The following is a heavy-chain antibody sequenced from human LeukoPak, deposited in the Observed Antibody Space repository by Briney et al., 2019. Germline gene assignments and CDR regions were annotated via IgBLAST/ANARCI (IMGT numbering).Heavy chain of an antibody. D-gene: IGHD3-10*01. V-gene: IGHV1-69*13. Sequence: ASVKVSCKASGGTFENYAISWVRQAPGQGLEWMGGILPIFGTTNYAQKFQARVTITADESTSTAYMEMSSLRSEDTAVYYCAKDGNVLLWFGELYYFDYWGQGTLVTVSS. CDR2: ILPIFGTT. CDR3: AKDGNVLLWFGELYYFDY. J-gene: IGHJ4*02. CDR1: GGTFENYA.